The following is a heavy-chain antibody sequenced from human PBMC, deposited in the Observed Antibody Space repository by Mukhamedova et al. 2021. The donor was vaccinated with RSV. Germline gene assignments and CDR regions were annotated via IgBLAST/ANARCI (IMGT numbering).Heavy chain of an antibody. J-gene: IGHJ4*02. CDR1: YG. V-gene: IGHV3-23*01. D-gene: IGHD3-10*01. Sequence: YGMNWVRQAPGRGLEWVSTIISGGDGAYYADSVKGRFTISRDSSKNTLYLQMNSLRAEDAAVYYCAKSNYYASGSFFDYWGQGT. CDR3: AKSNYYASGSFFDY. CDR2: IISGGDGA.